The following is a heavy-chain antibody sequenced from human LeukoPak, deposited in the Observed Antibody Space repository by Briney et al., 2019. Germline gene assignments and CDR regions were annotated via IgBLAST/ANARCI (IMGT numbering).Heavy chain of an antibody. V-gene: IGHV3-64*01. CDR2: ISSGGGST. CDR3: ARGGYYYGSGSYYSN. D-gene: IGHD3-10*01. J-gene: IGHJ4*02. Sequence: PGGSLRLSCAASGFTFSSYATHWVRQAPGKGLEYVSAISSGGGSTYYANSVKGRFTISRDNSKNTLYLQMGSLRAEDMAVYYCARGGYYYGSGSYYSNWGQGTLVTVSS. CDR1: GFTFSSYA.